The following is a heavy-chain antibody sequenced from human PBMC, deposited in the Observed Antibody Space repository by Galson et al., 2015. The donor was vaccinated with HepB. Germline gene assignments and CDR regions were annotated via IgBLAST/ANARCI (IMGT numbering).Heavy chain of an antibody. CDR2: ISYDGSNK. CDR1: GFTFSRYG. D-gene: IGHD3-22*01. V-gene: IGHV3-30*18. CDR3: AKDSTMIVVATAFDY. J-gene: IGHJ4*02. Sequence: SLRLSCAASGFTFSRYGMHWVRQAPGKGLEWVAVISYDGSNKYYADSVKGRFTISRDNSKNTLYLRMNSLRAEDTAVYYCAKDSTMIVVATAFDYWGQGTLVTVSS.